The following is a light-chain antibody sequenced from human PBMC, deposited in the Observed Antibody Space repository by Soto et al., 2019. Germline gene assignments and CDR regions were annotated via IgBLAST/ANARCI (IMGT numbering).Light chain of an antibody. CDR2: AAS. J-gene: IGKJ1*01. CDR3: LQDYNYPWT. Sequence: AIQMTQSPSSLSASVGDRVTITCRASQGIRNELGWYQQKPGKAPKLLIYAASSLQSRVPSRFRGSGSGTDFTLTISSLQPEDFATYYCLQDYNYPWTFGQGTKVEIK. V-gene: IGKV1-6*01. CDR1: QGIRNE.